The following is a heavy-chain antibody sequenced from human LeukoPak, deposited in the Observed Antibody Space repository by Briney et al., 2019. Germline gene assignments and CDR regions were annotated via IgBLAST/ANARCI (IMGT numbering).Heavy chain of an antibody. CDR2: IYSSGST. Sequence: SETLSLTCTVSGGSISSSSYLWGWIRQPPGKGLEWIGRIYSSGSTHYNPSLESRVTISVDTSKNRFSLKLSSVTAADTAAYYCARSPRTVASAPFDYWGHGTLVTVSS. CDR3: ARSPRTVASAPFDY. V-gene: IGHV4-39*01. CDR1: GGSISSSSYL. J-gene: IGHJ4*01. D-gene: IGHD6-13*01.